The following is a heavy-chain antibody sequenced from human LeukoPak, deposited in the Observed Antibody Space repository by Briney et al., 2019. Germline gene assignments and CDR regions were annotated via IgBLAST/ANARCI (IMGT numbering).Heavy chain of an antibody. D-gene: IGHD2-2*02. CDR1: GFTFSNAW. CDR2: IKSKTDGGTT. CDR3: TTEKGTGTSCYRGLCYYYYYMDV. J-gene: IGHJ6*03. V-gene: IGHV3-15*01. Sequence: GGSLRLSCAASGFTFSNAWMSWVRQAPGKGLEWVGRIKSKTDGGTTDYAAPVKGRFTISRDDSKNTLYLQMNSLKTEDTAVYYCTTEKGTGTSCYRGLCYYYYYMDVWGKGTTVTVSS.